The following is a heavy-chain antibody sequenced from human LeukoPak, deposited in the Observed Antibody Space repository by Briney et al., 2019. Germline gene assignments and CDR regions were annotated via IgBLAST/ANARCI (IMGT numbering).Heavy chain of an antibody. Sequence: GGSLRLSCAASGFTVGNNYMHWVRQAPGKGLEWVSVLYVGGTTYYADSVKGRLTISRDNSKNTLYLQMNSLRAEDTAVYYCARGGVRGASGFDYWGQGTLVTVSS. V-gene: IGHV3-66*01. CDR2: LYVGGTT. D-gene: IGHD3-10*01. CDR1: GFTVGNNY. J-gene: IGHJ4*02. CDR3: ARGGVRGASGFDY.